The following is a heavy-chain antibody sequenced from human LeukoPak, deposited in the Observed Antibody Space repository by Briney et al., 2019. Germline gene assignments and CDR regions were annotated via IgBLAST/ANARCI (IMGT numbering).Heavy chain of an antibody. CDR3: AKSVTGGFDY. CDR1: GCTFSSDA. J-gene: IGHJ4*02. CDR2: FGGSGSST. D-gene: IGHD2-21*02. V-gene: IGHV3-23*01. Sequence: PAGSLTLSCAASGCTFSSDAMSWFRQAPAKGLEGVHAFGGSGSSTYYADSVQGRFTISRDNSKNTLYLQMNSLRAEDMAVYYCAKSVTGGFDYWGQGTLVTVSS.